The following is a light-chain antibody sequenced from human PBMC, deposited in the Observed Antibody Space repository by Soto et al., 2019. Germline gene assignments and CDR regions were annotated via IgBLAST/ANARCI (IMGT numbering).Light chain of an antibody. Sequence: DIQMTQSPSSLSASVGDRVTISCRASQGISNYLAWYQQKPGKAPRLLIYAASTLQSGVSFRFTGSGSGTDLTLTISSLQPEDVATYYCQKYNWPPFTFGPGTKVEIK. J-gene: IGKJ3*01. V-gene: IGKV1-27*01. CDR2: AAS. CDR1: QGISNY. CDR3: QKYNWPPFT.